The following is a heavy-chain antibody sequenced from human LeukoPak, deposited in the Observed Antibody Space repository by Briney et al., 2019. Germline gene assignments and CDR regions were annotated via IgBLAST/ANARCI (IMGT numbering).Heavy chain of an antibody. V-gene: IGHV4-39*01. Sequence: SETLSRTCTVSGGSISSSSYYGGWIRQPPGKGLEWIGSIYYSESTYCNPSLKSRVTISVDTSKNQFSLKLSSVTAADTAVYYCARHGIVVVPAGRFNWFDPWGQGTLVTVSS. CDR3: ARHGIVVVPAGRFNWFDP. CDR2: IYYSEST. CDR1: GGSISSSSYY. J-gene: IGHJ5*02. D-gene: IGHD2-2*01.